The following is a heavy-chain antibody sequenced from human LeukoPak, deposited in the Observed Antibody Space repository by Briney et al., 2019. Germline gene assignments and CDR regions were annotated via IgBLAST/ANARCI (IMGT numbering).Heavy chain of an antibody. D-gene: IGHD3-16*02. Sequence: GGSLRLSCAASGFTFSSYAMHWVRQAPGKGLEYVSAISSNGGSTYYANSVKGRFTISRDNSKNTLYLQMGSLRAEDMAVYYCARGVITFGGVNVGIYYFDYWGQGTLVTVSS. CDR1: GFTFSSYA. V-gene: IGHV3-64*01. CDR3: ARGVITFGGVNVGIYYFDY. J-gene: IGHJ4*02. CDR2: ISSNGGST.